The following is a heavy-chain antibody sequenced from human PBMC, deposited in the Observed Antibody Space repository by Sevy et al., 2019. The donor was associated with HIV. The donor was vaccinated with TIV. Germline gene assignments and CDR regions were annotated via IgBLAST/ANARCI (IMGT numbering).Heavy chain of an antibody. CDR3: ARRYFDL. CDR1: GFTFDDCW. J-gene: IGHJ4*02. Sequence: GGSLRLSCAASGFTFDDCWMQWVRQAPGQGLEWVANIRQDGNELYYADSVKGRFTISRDNAKESLFLQMTNLRVEDTAIYYCARRYFDLWGQGTLVTVSS. V-gene: IGHV3-7*01. CDR2: IRQDGNEL.